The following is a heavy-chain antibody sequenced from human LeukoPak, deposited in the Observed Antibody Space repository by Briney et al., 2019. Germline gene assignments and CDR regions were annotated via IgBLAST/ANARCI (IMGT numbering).Heavy chain of an antibody. CDR2: ISYDGSNK. J-gene: IGHJ6*02. V-gene: IGHV3-30*18. CDR1: GFTFSSYV. CDR3: AKGAGSWYYYYYYGMDV. D-gene: IGHD6-13*01. Sequence: PGGSLRLSCAASGFTFSSYVMHWVRQAPGKGLEWVAVISYDGSNKYYADSVKGRFTISRDSSKNTLYLQMNSLRAEDAAVYYCAKGAGSWYYYYYYGMDVWGQGTTVTVSS.